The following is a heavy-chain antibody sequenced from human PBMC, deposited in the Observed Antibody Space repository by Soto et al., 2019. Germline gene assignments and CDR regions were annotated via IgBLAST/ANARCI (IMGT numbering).Heavy chain of an antibody. CDR2: TNGDASST. CDR1: GFTFSSYY. J-gene: IGHJ6*02. CDR3: ARGGAGSYYYYGMDV. Sequence: GGSLRLSCVASGFTFSSYYMHWVRQAPGKGLVWVSRTNGDASSTTYADSVKGRFTISRDNAKNTLYLQMISLRVEDTAVYYCARGGAGSYYYYGMDVWGQGTTVTVSS. V-gene: IGHV3-74*03. D-gene: IGHD2-21*01.